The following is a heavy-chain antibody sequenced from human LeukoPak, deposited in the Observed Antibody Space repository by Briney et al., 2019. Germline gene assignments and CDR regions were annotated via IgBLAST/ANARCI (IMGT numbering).Heavy chain of an antibody. CDR2: ISSSSSYI. Sequence: GGSLRLSCAASGFTFSSYSMNWVRQAPGKGLEWVSSISSSSSYIYYADSVKGRFTISRDNAKNSLYLQMNSLRAEDTAVYYCARAPLNEYSSTDWGQGTLVTVFS. CDR1: GFTFSSYS. D-gene: IGHD6-6*01. J-gene: IGHJ4*02. CDR3: ARAPLNEYSSTD. V-gene: IGHV3-21*01.